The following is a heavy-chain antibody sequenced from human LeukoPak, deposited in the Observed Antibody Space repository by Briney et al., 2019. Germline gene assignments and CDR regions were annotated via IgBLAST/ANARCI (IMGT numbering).Heavy chain of an antibody. CDR1: GFTFSSYA. D-gene: IGHD5-18*01. CDR2: ISSNGGST. J-gene: IGHJ4*02. CDR3: AKCLGYSYGPSDY. V-gene: IGHV3-64*01. Sequence: PGGSLRLSCAASGFTFSSYAMHWVRQAPGKGLEYVSAISSNGGSTYYANSVKGRFTISRDNSKNTLYLQMNSLRAEDTAVYYCAKCLGYSYGPSDYWGQGTLVTVSS.